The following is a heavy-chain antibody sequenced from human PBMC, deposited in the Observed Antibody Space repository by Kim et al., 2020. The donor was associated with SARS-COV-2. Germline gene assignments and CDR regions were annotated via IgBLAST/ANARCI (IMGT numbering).Heavy chain of an antibody. CDR2: FDPEDGET. Sequence: ASVKVSCKVSGYTLTELSMHWVRQAPGKGLEWMGGFDPEDGETIYAQKFQGRVTMTEDTSTDTAYMELSSLRSEDTAVYYCATSRDGYNYYGFFDYWGQGALVTVSS. CDR3: ATSRDGYNYYGFFDY. D-gene: IGHD5-12*01. J-gene: IGHJ4*02. CDR1: GYTLTELS. V-gene: IGHV1-24*01.